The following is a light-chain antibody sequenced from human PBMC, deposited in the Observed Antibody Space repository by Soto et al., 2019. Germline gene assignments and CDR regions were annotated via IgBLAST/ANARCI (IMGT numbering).Light chain of an antibody. V-gene: IGKV3-15*01. CDR3: QQSNNWPYT. CDR2: GAS. CDR1: QSVSDG. J-gene: IGKJ2*01. Sequence: ERVMKQSPATLSVSPWQRVTLSCRASQSVSDGLAWYQQKPGQAPRLLIYGASTRATTTPARFSGSGSGTEFTLTISSLLSEDLAVYLCQQSNNWPYTFGQGTKLDIK.